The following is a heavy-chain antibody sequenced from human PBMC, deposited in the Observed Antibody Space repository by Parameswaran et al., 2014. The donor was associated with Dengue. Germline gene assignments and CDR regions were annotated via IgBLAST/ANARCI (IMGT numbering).Heavy chain of an antibody. CDR3: ARDWCSSTSCSPSFDY. D-gene: IGHD2-2*01. CDR2: IIPIFGTA. Sequence: WVRQAPGQGLEWMGGIIPIFGTANYAQKFQGRVTITADESTSTAYMELSSLRSEDTAVYYCARDWCSSTSCSPSFDYWGQGTLVTVSS. J-gene: IGHJ4*02. V-gene: IGHV1-69*01.